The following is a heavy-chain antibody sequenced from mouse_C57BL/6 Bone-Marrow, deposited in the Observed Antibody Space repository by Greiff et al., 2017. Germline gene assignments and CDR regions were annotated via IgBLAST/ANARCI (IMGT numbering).Heavy chain of an antibody. CDR2: IHPNSGST. CDR3: ARPPSYYYGSSPYYFDY. V-gene: IGHV1-64*01. D-gene: IGHD1-1*01. J-gene: IGHJ2*01. Sequence: VKLQQPGAELVKPGASVKLSCKASGYTFTSYWMHWVKQRPGQGLEWIGMIHPNSGSTNYNEKFKSKATLTVDKSSSTAYMQLSSLTSEDSAVYYCARPPSYYYGSSPYYFDYWGQGTTLTVSS. CDR1: GYTFTSYW.